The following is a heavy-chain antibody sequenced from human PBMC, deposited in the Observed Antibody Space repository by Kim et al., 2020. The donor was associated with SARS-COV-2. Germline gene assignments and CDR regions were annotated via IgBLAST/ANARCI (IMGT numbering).Heavy chain of an antibody. CDR2: GVRT. J-gene: IGHJ3*02. CDR3: ARGLAFDI. Sequence: GVRTKHSDSVKGRFTHYRDNSKTTLYLRMNRLRAEDTAVYYCARGLAFDIWGQGTMVTVSS. V-gene: IGHV3-66*01.